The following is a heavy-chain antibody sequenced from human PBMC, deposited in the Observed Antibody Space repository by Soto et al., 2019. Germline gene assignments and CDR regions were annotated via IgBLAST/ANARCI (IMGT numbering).Heavy chain of an antibody. V-gene: IGHV3-21*01. Sequence: EVQLVESGGGLVKPGGSLRLSCAASGFTFSSYSMNWVRQAPGKGLEWVSSISSSSSYIYYAYSVKGRFTISRDNAKNSLYLQMNSLRAEDTAVYYCARGTHLVSHDYWGQGTLVTVSS. J-gene: IGHJ4*02. CDR2: ISSSSSYI. D-gene: IGHD3-16*01. CDR1: GFTFSSYS. CDR3: ARGTHLVSHDY.